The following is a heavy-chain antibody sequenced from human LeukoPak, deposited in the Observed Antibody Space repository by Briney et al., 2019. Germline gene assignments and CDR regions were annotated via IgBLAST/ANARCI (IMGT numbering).Heavy chain of an antibody. J-gene: IGHJ6*02. Sequence: PSETLSLTCAVYSGSFSGYYWSWIRQPPGKGLEWIGEINHSGSTNYNPSLKSRVTISVDTSKTQFSLKLSSVTAADTAVYYCARYSLRYFDWSSYYYYGMDVWGQGTTVTVSS. CDR1: SGSFSGYY. V-gene: IGHV4-34*01. CDR2: INHSGST. D-gene: IGHD3-9*01. CDR3: ARYSLRYFDWSSYYYYGMDV.